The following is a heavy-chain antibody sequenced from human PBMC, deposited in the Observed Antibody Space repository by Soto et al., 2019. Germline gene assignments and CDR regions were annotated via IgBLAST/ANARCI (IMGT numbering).Heavy chain of an antibody. J-gene: IGHJ6*02. Sequence: SQTLSLTCAISGDSVSSNSAAWNWIRQSPSRGLEWLGRTYYRSKWYNDYAVSVKSRITINPDTSKNQFSLQLNSVTPEYTAVYYCARAGYSSGWYNYYYYYGMDVWGQGTTVTVSS. CDR1: GDSVSSNSAA. V-gene: IGHV6-1*01. CDR2: TYYRSKWYN. CDR3: ARAGYSSGWYNYYYYYGMDV. D-gene: IGHD6-19*01.